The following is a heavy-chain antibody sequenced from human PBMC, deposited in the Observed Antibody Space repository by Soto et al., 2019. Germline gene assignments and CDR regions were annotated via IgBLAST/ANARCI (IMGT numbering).Heavy chain of an antibody. CDR2: IWYDGSNK. CDR1: GFTFSSYG. Sequence: GGSLRLSCAASGFTFSSYGMHWVRQAPGKGLEWVAVIWYDGSNKYYADSVKGRFTISRDNSKNTLYLQMNSLRAEDTAVYYCARDYYDSSGYYYFRSYYYYGMDVWGQGTTVTVSS. V-gene: IGHV3-33*01. J-gene: IGHJ6*02. D-gene: IGHD3-22*01. CDR3: ARDYYDSSGYYYFRSYYYYGMDV.